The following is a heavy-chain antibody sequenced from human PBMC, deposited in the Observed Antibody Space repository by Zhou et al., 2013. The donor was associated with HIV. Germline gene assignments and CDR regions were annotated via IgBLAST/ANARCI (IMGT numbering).Heavy chain of an antibody. CDR3: TKDEVPATETGISFKH. V-gene: IGHV1-46*01. CDR1: GYSFTRHK. D-gene: IGHD2-2*01. Sequence: QVQLVQSGAEVKKLGASVMISCKAFGYSFTRHKIHWLRQAPGQGLEWMGKMNSDGNGAYAQKFQDRITMTRDLSTTTVYMHLRRLKSEDTAVYYCTKDEVPATETGISFKHWGQGTLVTVSS. CDR2: MNSDGNGA. J-gene: IGHJ1*01.